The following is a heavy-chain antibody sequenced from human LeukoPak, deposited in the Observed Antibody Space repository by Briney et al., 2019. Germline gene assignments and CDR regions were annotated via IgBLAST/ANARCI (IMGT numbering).Heavy chain of an antibody. Sequence: PGGSLRLSCTASGFIFSDYAMHWVPQAPGKGLQWVAVISYDENKKHYADSVKGRLTISRDNSTRTLYLQMSSLRIEDTAVYYCARESDAFDLWGQGTMVTVSS. V-gene: IGHV3-30*04. J-gene: IGHJ3*01. CDR3: ARESDAFDL. CDR2: ISYDENKK. CDR1: GFIFSDYA.